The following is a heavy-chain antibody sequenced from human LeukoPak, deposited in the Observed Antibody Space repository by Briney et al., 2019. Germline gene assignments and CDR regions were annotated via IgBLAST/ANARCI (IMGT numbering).Heavy chain of an antibody. D-gene: IGHD2-2*01. CDR3: ARPEGYCSSTSCYPDAFDI. J-gene: IGHJ3*02. CDR1: GHTFTTYW. CDR2: RNPADSDT. V-gene: IGHV5-51*01. Sequence: GESLKISCKGSGHTFTTYWIGWVRQMPGKGLEWIGLRNPADSDTRYSPSFQGQVTISVDKSISTAYLEWSSLKASDTAMYYCARPEGYCSSTSCYPDAFDIWGQGTMVTVSS.